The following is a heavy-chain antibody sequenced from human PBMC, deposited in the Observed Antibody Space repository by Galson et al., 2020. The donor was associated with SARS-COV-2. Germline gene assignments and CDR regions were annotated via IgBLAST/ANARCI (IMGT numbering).Heavy chain of an antibody. CDR1: GYSFTSYW. V-gene: IGHV5-10-1*01. J-gene: IGHJ6*02. Sequence: GESLKISCKGSGYSFTSYWISWVRQMPGKGLEWMGRIDPSDSYTNYSPSFQGHVTISADKSISTAYLQWSSLKASDTAMYYCAIFVAGQTLMNYYGMDVWGQGTTVTVSS. CDR3: AIFVAGQTLMNYYGMDV. D-gene: IGHD6-19*01. CDR2: IDPSDSYT.